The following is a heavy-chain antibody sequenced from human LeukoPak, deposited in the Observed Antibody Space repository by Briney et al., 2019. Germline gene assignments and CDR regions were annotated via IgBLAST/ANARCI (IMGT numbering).Heavy chain of an antibody. V-gene: IGHV3-74*03. D-gene: IGHD1-1*01. Sequence: PGGSLRLSCAASGFTFRNHWMHWVRQTPGKGLVWVSRISSDGSSTTYADSVKGRFTISRDNAKNTLYLQMNNLRAEDTAVYYCARVVERRGPFDYWGQGTLVTVSS. CDR1: GFTFRNHW. J-gene: IGHJ4*02. CDR3: ARVVERRGPFDY. CDR2: ISSDGSST.